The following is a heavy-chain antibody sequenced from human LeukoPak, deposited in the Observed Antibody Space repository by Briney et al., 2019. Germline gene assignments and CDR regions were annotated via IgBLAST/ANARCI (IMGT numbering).Heavy chain of an antibody. J-gene: IGHJ6*04. CDR1: GFTFSSYR. CDR2: ISSRGSTI. V-gene: IGHV3-48*04. CDR3: AELGITMIGGV. Sequence: GGSLSLPCAASGFTFSSYRMNWVRQAPGKGLEGVSYISSRGSTIYYADSVKGRFTISRDNAKHSLYLQMNSLRAEDTAVYYCAELGITMIGGVWGKGTTVTISS. D-gene: IGHD3-10*02.